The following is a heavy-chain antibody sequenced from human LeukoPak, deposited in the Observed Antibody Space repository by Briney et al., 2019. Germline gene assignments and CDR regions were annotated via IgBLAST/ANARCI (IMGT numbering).Heavy chain of an antibody. V-gene: IGHV1-46*01. D-gene: IGHD3-9*01. Sequence: ASVKVSRKASGYTFTTYYMHWVRQAPGQGLEWVGIIKPSGGSKYYAQKFQGRVTMTRDTSTSTVYMEMNSLRYDDTAVYYCARDPSHYDILTGYYGRPNNWFDPWGQGTLGTVSS. CDR1: GYTFTTYY. CDR2: IKPSGGSK. CDR3: ARDPSHYDILTGYYGRPNNWFDP. J-gene: IGHJ5*02.